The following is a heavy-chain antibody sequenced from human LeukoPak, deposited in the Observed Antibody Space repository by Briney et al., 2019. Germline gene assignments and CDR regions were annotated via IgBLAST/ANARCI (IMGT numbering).Heavy chain of an antibody. Sequence: GGSLRLSCAASGFTFSSYGMHWVRQAPGRGLEWVSFIRYDGSNKYYADSVKGRFTISRDNSKNTLYLQMNSLRAEDTAVYYCAKDGFLEWFGFDPWGQGTLVTVSS. CDR3: AKDGFLEWFGFDP. CDR1: GFTFSSYG. J-gene: IGHJ5*02. D-gene: IGHD3-3*01. CDR2: IRYDGSNK. V-gene: IGHV3-30*02.